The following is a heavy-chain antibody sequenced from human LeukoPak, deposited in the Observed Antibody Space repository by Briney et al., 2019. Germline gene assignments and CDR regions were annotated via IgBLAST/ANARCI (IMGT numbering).Heavy chain of an antibody. V-gene: IGHV1-24*01. J-gene: IGHJ4*02. Sequence: ASVKVSCKVSGYTLTELSMHWVRQAPGKGLEWMGGFDPEDGETIYAQKFQGRVTMTEDTSTDTAYMELSSLRSEDTAVYYCATLDQKRMMVRGVGTVFDYWGQGTLVTVSS. CDR3: ATLDQKRMMVRGVGTVFDY. CDR2: FDPEDGET. CDR1: GYTLTELS. D-gene: IGHD3-10*01.